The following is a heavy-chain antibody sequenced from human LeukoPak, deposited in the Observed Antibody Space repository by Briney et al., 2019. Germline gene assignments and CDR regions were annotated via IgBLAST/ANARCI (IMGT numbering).Heavy chain of an antibody. Sequence: SETLSLTCAVYGGSFSGYYWRWIRQPPGKGLEWSGEINHSGSTNYNPSLKSRVTISVDTSKNQFSLKLSSVTAADTAVYYCARSPRSGRNLGYGMDVWGQGTTVTVSS. CDR3: ARSPRSGRNLGYGMDV. CDR2: INHSGST. J-gene: IGHJ6*02. CDR1: GGSFSGYY. V-gene: IGHV4-34*01. D-gene: IGHD2-15*01.